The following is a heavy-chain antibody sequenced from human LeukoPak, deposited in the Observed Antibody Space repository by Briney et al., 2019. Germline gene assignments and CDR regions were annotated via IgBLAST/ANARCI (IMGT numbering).Heavy chain of an antibody. CDR3: ARDGGSYYFDY. Sequence: PGGSLRLSCAASGFTFSSYWMHWVRQAPGKGLVWVSRIKSDGSSTSYADSVKGRFTISRDNAKNTLYLQMNSLRAEDTAVYYCARDGGSYYFDYWGQGTLVTVSS. D-gene: IGHD1-26*01. V-gene: IGHV3-74*01. CDR1: GFTFSSYW. J-gene: IGHJ4*02. CDR2: IKSDGSST.